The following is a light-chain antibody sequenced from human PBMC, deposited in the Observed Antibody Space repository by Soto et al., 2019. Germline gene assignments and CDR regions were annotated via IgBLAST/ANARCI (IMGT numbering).Light chain of an antibody. V-gene: IGLV2-14*03. CDR2: DVS. J-gene: IGLJ3*02. CDR3: SSYTTTSSVV. Sequence: QSVLTQPASVSGSPGQSITISCTGTSSDVGGYNYVSWYQQHPGKVPKLMISDVSKRPSGVSNRFSGSKSGNTASLTISGLQAEDAADYYCSSYTTTSSVVFGGGTKLTVL. CDR1: SSDVGGYNY.